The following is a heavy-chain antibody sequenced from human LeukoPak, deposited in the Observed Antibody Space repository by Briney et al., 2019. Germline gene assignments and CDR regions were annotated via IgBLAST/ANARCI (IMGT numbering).Heavy chain of an antibody. CDR1: GYTFTGFY. CDR2: INPNSGGT. Sequence: ASVKVSCKASGYTFTGFYMHWVRQAPGQGLEWMGWINPNSGGTNYAQKFQGRVTMTRDTSISTAYMELSRLRSGDTAVYYCARAHLIAAAGYNWFDPWGQGTLVTVSS. D-gene: IGHD6-13*01. V-gene: IGHV1-2*02. J-gene: IGHJ5*02. CDR3: ARAHLIAAAGYNWFDP.